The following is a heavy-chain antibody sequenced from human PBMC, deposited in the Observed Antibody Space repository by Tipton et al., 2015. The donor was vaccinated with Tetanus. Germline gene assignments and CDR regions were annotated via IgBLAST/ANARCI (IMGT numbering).Heavy chain of an antibody. CDR2: IYYSGSA. Sequence: TLSLTCTVSGGSISSSSYYWGWIRQPPGKGLEWIGYIYYSGSAYYNPSLKSRVTISIDTSKNQFSLKLSSVTAADTTVYYCGRVPVDDGAKGGNIDYWGQGTQVTVSS. J-gene: IGHJ4*02. CDR3: GRVPVDDGAKGGNIDY. V-gene: IGHV4-31*03. D-gene: IGHD4-23*01. CDR1: GGSISSSSYY.